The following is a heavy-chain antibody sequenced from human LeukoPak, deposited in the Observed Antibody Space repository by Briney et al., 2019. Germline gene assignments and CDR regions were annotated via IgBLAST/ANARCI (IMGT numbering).Heavy chain of an antibody. D-gene: IGHD2-15*01. V-gene: IGHV4-59*01. CDR1: GGSISSYY. CDR3: ARDISYCSGGSCYDDAFDI. J-gene: IGHJ3*02. Sequence: KPSETLSLTCAVSGGSISSYYWSWIRQPPGKGLEWIGYIYYSGSTNYNPSLKSRVTISVDTSKNQFSLKLSSVTAADTAVYYCARDISYCSGGSCYDDAFDIWGQGTMVTVSS. CDR2: IYYSGST.